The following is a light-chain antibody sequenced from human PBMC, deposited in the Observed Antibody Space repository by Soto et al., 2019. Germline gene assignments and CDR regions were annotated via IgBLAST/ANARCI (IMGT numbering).Light chain of an antibody. CDR3: CSYTSSSTPVV. CDR2: DVS. CDR1: SSDVGGYNY. Sequence: QSALTQPASVSGSPGQSITISCTGTSSDVGGYNYVSWYQQHPGKAPKLMISDVSNRPSGVSNRFSGSESGNTASLTISGLQAEDEADYYCCSYTSSSTPVVFGGGTKLTVL. J-gene: IGLJ2*01. V-gene: IGLV2-14*03.